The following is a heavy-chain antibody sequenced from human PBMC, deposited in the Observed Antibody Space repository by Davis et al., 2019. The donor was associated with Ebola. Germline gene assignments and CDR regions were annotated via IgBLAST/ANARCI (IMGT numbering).Heavy chain of an antibody. J-gene: IGHJ4*02. Sequence: GGSLRLSCKGSGYSFTSYWIGWVRQMPGKGLEWMGIIYPGDSDTRYSPSFQGQVTISADKSISTAYLQWSSLKASDTAMYYCARLLGSSGWAVIDYWGQGTLDTVSS. CDR3: ARLLGSSGWAVIDY. D-gene: IGHD6-19*01. V-gene: IGHV5-51*01. CDR1: GYSFTSYW. CDR2: IYPGDSDT.